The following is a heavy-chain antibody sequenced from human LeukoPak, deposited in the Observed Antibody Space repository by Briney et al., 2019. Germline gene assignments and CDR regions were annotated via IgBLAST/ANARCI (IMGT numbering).Heavy chain of an antibody. CDR2: IYYSGRT. V-gene: IGHV4-39*07. CDR1: GGSISSSSYY. Sequence: PSETLSLTCTVSGGSISSSSYYWGWIRQPPGKGLEWIGTIYYSGRTYYNPSLKSRVTISVDTSKNQFSLKLSSVTAADTAVYYCARSGGNSAPFDYWGQGTLVTVSS. D-gene: IGHD4-23*01. CDR3: ARSGGNSAPFDY. J-gene: IGHJ4*02.